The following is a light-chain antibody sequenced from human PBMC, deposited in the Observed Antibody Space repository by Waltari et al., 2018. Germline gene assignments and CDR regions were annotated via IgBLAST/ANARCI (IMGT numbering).Light chain of an antibody. V-gene: IGKV3-11*01. CDR3: QQGVT. CDR1: QSIATS. Sequence: VLTQSPATLSLSPGERATLSCRASQSIATSLGWYQQIPGQAPRLLIYDASNRATGNPPRFSGSGSGTDFSLTISSLDPEDFAVYYCQQGVTFGGGTRVEIK. CDR2: DAS. J-gene: IGKJ4*01.